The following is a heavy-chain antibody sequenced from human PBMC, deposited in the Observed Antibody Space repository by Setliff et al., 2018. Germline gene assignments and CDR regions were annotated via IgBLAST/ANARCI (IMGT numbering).Heavy chain of an antibody. CDR3: ARTCSGSGCYAGLES. D-gene: IGHD2-15*01. CDR1: GFTFSTYR. J-gene: IGHJ4*02. V-gene: IGHV3-33*08. Sequence: GGSLRLSCAASGFTFSTYRMHWVSQAPGKGLEWVAVIWDDGGNKYHADSVKGRFTISXXXSKXXXXXXXXXXXXXXXXXXXCARTCSGSGCYAGLESWGQGTPVTVSS. CDR2: IWDDGGNK.